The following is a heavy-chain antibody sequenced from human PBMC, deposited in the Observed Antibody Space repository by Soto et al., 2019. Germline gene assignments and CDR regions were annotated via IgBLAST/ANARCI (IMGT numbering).Heavy chain of an antibody. V-gene: IGHV1-58*01. CDR3: AVGICNDFWSGYPEDFDC. Sequence: SVKVSCKASGFTFTSSAVQWVRQARGHRLEWKGWIAVGSGNTNYAQKFQGRVTITRDMSTRTAYMELSSLPPEDTAVSYCAVGICNDFWSGYPEDFDCCGLG. CDR1: GFTFTSSA. CDR2: IAVGSGNT. J-gene: IGHJ4*01. D-gene: IGHD3-3*01.